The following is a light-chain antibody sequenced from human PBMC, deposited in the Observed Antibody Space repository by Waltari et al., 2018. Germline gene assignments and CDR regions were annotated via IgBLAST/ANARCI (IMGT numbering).Light chain of an antibody. J-gene: IGLJ2*01. CDR2: DTS. V-gene: IGLV7-46*01. CDR3: LLSYSGARV. Sequence: QAVVTQEPSLTVSPGGTVTLTCGSSTGPVTTGHYPYSFQQKSGLAPRTLISDTSNKHSWTPARFSGSLLGGKAALTLSGAQPEDEAEYYCLLSYSGARVFGGGTKLTVL. CDR1: TGPVTTGHY.